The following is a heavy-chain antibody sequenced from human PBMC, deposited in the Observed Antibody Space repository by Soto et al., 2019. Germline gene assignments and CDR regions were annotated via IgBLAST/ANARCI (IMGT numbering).Heavy chain of an antibody. Sequence: PSETLSLTCAVSGYSISSGYYWGWIRQPPGKGLEWIGSIYHSGSTYYNPSLKSRVTISVDTSKNQFSLKLSSVTAADTAVYYCARDTYYYDSSGLNCFDNWGQRTLVTVSS. J-gene: IGHJ5*02. D-gene: IGHD3-22*01. CDR3: ARDTYYYDSSGLNCFDN. CDR2: IYHSGST. CDR1: GYSISSGYY. V-gene: IGHV4-38-2*01.